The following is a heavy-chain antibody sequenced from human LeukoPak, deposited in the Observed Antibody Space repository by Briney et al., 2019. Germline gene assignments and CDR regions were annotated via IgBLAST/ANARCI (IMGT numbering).Heavy chain of an antibody. CDR2: ISSSSSYI. CDR1: GFTFSSYS. CDR3: AGGRIGAFDI. V-gene: IGHV3-21*01. D-gene: IGHD2-15*01. J-gene: IGHJ3*02. Sequence: GGSLRLSCAASGFTFSSYSMNWVRQAPGKGLEWASSISSSSSYIYYADSVKGRLTISRDNAKNSLYLQMNSLRAEDTAVYYCAGGRIGAFDIWGQGTMVTVSS.